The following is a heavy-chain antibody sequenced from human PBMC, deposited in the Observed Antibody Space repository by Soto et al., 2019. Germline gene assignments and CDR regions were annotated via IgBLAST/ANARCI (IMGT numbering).Heavy chain of an antibody. D-gene: IGHD6-19*01. Sequence: GGSLRLSCAASGFTFSSYDMNWVRQAPGKGLEWVSYISSSSSTIYYADSVKGRFTISRDNAKNSLYLQMNSLRAEDTAVYYCGGHGGQWLNWFDPWGQGILVTVSS. CDR3: GGHGGQWLNWFDP. V-gene: IGHV3-48*01. CDR2: ISSSSSTI. CDR1: GFTFSSYD. J-gene: IGHJ5*02.